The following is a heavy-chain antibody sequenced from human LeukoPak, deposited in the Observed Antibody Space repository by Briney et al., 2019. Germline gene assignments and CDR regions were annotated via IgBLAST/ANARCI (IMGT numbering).Heavy chain of an antibody. CDR1: GYSFTTYW. V-gene: IGHV5-51*01. J-gene: IGHJ4*02. CDR3: ARRYYDILTGYYGDFDY. CDR2: IYPGDSDT. D-gene: IGHD3-9*01. Sequence: GASLKISCKGSGYSFTTYWIGWVRQMPGKGLEWMGIIYPGDSDTRYSPSFQGQVTISADKSISTAYLQWISLKASDTAMYYCARRYYDILTGYYGDFDYWGQGTLVTVSS.